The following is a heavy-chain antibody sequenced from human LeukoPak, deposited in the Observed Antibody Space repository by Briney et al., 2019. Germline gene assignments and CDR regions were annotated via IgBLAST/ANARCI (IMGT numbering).Heavy chain of an antibody. Sequence: GESLKISCKGSGYSFTRYWIGWVRQTPGKGLQWMGIIYPGDSDIRYSPSFQGQVTISADKSISTAYLQWSSLKASDTAMYYCARQGPMYAIDYWGQGTLVTVSS. J-gene: IGHJ4*02. V-gene: IGHV5-51*01. D-gene: IGHD2-8*01. CDR2: IYPGDSDI. CDR3: ARQGPMYAIDY. CDR1: GYSFTRYW.